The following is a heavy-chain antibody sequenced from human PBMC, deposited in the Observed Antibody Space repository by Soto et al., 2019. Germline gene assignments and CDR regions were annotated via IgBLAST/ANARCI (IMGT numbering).Heavy chain of an antibody. CDR2: ISSSSSYI. CDR3: ARDSDCSGGSCYSDNYYYGMDV. V-gene: IGHV3-21*01. D-gene: IGHD2-15*01. CDR1: GFTFSSYS. Sequence: PGGSLRLSCAASGFTFSSYSMNWVRQAPGKGLEWVSSISSSSSYIYYADSVKGRFTISRDNAKNSLYLQMNSLRAEDTAVYYCARDSDCSGGSCYSDNYYYGMDVWGQGTTVTVSS. J-gene: IGHJ6*02.